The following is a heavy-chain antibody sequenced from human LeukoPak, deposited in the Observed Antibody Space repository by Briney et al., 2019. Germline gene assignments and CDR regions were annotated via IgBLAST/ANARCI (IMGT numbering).Heavy chain of an antibody. D-gene: IGHD2-2*01. CDR1: GFTFSSYS. CDR2: ISSSSTI. Sequence: PGGSLRLSCAASGFTFSSYSMNWVRQAPGKGLEWVSYISSSSTIYYADSVKGRSTISRDNAKNSLYLQMNSLRAEDTAVYYCARDYRGCSSTSCYYYFDYWGQGTLVTVSS. CDR3: ARDYRGCSSTSCYYYFDY. J-gene: IGHJ4*02. V-gene: IGHV3-48*01.